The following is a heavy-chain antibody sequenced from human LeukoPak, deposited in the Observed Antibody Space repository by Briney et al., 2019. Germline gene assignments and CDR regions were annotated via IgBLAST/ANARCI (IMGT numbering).Heavy chain of an antibody. Sequence: KASETLSLTCTVSGGSISSYYWSWIRQPPGKGLEWIGYIYYSGSTNYNPSLKSRVTISVDTSKNQSSLKLSSVTAADTAVYYCARTAVAYDAFDIWGQGTMVTVSS. CDR3: ARTAVAYDAFDI. V-gene: IGHV4-59*08. D-gene: IGHD6-19*01. CDR2: IYYSGST. J-gene: IGHJ3*02. CDR1: GGSISSYY.